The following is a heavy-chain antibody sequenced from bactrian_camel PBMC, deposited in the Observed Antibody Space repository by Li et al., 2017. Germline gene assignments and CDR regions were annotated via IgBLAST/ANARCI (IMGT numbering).Heavy chain of an antibody. CDR3: VREGFTN. J-gene: IGHJ4*01. V-gene: IGHV3S40*01. CDR1: GFTFGDFD. Sequence: VQLVESGGGLVQPGGSLRLSCAASGFTFGDFDMRWVRQAPGKGLEWVSGILSRGDRRYYSESVMGRFTVSRDNAKSTLYLEMSTLNAGDTAVYYCVREGFTNWGQGTQVTV. CDR2: ILSRGDRR. D-gene: IGHD1*01.